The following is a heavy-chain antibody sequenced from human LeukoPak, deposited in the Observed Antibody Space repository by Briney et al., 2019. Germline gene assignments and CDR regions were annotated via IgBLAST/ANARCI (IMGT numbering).Heavy chain of an antibody. V-gene: IGHV3-7*01. CDR2: IKQDGSEK. Sequence: PGGSLRLSCAASGFTFSRNWMSWVCQAPGKGLEWVANIKQDGSEKYYVDSVKGRFTISRDNAKNSLYLQMNSLRAEDTAVYYCASITGSYAFDIWGQGTMVTVSS. D-gene: IGHD1-14*01. CDR3: ASITGSYAFDI. CDR1: GFTFSRNW. J-gene: IGHJ3*02.